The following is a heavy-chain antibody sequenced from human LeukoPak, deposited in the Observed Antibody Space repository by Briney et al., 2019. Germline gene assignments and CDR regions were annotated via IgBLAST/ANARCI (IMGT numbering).Heavy chain of an antibody. CDR2: ISGSGGST. V-gene: IGHV3-23*01. D-gene: IGHD6-13*01. CDR3: AKSSDSAVPRRAAAAYPGAYYHYGMDV. J-gene: IGHJ6*02. CDR1: GFTFSIYA. Sequence: GGSLRLAWAAAGFTFSIYAMGWVRQAPGKGLEWVSAISGSGGSTYYGGSMNGRFTNSRENSKNPLYLQMNRLRAEDTAVYYCAKSSDSAVPRRAAAAYPGAYYHYGMDVWGQGTTVTVSS.